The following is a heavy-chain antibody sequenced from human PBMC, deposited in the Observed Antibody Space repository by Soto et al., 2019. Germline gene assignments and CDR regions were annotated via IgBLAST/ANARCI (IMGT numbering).Heavy chain of an antibody. CDR2: INHSGST. CDR1: GGSFSGYY. CDR3: ARGGEAHCSSTSCYGSYYYYMDV. V-gene: IGHV4-34*01. Sequence: SETLPLTCAVYGGSFSGYYWIWIRQPPGQGLEWIGEINHSGSTNYNPSLKSRVTISVDTSKYQFSLKLSSVTAADTAVYYCARGGEAHCSSTSCYGSYYYYMDVWGKGTTVTVSS. J-gene: IGHJ6*03. D-gene: IGHD2-2*01.